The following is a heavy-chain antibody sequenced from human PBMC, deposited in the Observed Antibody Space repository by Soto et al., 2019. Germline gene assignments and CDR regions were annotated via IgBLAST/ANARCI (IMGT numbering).Heavy chain of an antibody. CDR2: IYYSGST. V-gene: IGHV4-59*08. CDR1: GGSSSSYS. D-gene: IGHD2-2*01. J-gene: IGHJ5*02. Sequence: SETLSLTCPVSGGSSSSYSWSWIRQPPGKELEWIGYIYYSGSTNYNPSLKSRVTISVDTSKNQFSLKLSSVTAADTAVYYCARHLTEGWDIVVVPNRFDPWGQGTLVTVSS. CDR3: ARHLTEGWDIVVVPNRFDP.